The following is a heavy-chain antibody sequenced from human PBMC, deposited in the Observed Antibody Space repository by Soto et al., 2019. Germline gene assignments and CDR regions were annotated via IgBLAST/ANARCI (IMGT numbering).Heavy chain of an antibody. V-gene: IGHV4-59*01. D-gene: IGHD5-18*01. Sequence: SDTLSLTYTVPGGSMSTYYWSWIRQPPGKGLEWIGYVYSSGSTHYNPSLQSRVTFSADTSKNQVSLKVNSVTAADTAVYYCARDHPHSYGVYYFDYWGQGTPVTVS. CDR3: ARDHPHSYGVYYFDY. J-gene: IGHJ4*02. CDR1: GGSMSTYY. CDR2: VYSSGST.